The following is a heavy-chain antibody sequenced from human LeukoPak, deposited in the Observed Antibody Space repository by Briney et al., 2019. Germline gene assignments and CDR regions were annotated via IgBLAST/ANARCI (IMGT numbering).Heavy chain of an antibody. D-gene: IGHD3-10*01. CDR3: ARIMVRGVIIPPYFDY. Sequence: GGSLRLSCAASGFTFSSYSMNWVRQAPGKGLECVSSISISSSYIYYADSVKGRFTISRDNAKNSLYLQMNSLRAEDTAVYYCARIMVRGVIIPPYFDYWGQGTLVTVSS. V-gene: IGHV3-21*01. J-gene: IGHJ4*02. CDR1: GFTFSSYS. CDR2: ISISSSYI.